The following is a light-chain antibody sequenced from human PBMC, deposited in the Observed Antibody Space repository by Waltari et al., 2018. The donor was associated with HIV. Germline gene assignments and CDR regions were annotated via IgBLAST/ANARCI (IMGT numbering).Light chain of an antibody. V-gene: IGLV2-14*01. CDR1: SSDIGGYNY. CDR2: EVS. J-gene: IGLJ2*01. Sequence: QSALTQPASVSGSPGQSITISCTGTSSDIGGYNYVSWYQQHPGKAPKLIIYEVSYRPSGAPDRFSGSKSGTSASLAVSGLRSEDEGDYYCAAWDDGLSGVVFGGGTKLTVL. CDR3: AAWDDGLSGVV.